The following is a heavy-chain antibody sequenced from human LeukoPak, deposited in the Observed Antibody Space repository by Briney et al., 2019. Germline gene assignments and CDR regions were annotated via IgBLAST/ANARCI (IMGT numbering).Heavy chain of an antibody. CDR1: GFTFSSYA. J-gene: IGHJ6*02. Sequence: PGGSLRLSCAASGFTFSSYAMSWVRQAPGKGLEWVSAISGSGGSTYYADSVKGRFTISRDNSKNTLYLQMNSLRAEDTAVYYCAKGATKFPKYYYGMDAWGQGTTVTVSS. D-gene: IGHD5-12*01. CDR3: AKGATKFPKYYYGMDA. V-gene: IGHV3-23*01. CDR2: ISGSGGST.